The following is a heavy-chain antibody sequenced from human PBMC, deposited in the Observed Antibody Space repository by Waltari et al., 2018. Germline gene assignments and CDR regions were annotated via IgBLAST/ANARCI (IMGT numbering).Heavy chain of an antibody. CDR2: ISSSSSYI. CDR1: GFTFSSYR. Sequence: EVQLVESGGGLVKPGGSLRLSCAASGFTFSSYRMNWVRQAPGKGLEWVSSISSSSSYIYYADSVKGRFTISRDNAKNSLYLQMNSLRAEDTAVYYCARERVVFGGFDPWGQGTLVTVSS. CDR3: ARERVVFGGFDP. D-gene: IGHD3-16*01. J-gene: IGHJ5*02. V-gene: IGHV3-21*01.